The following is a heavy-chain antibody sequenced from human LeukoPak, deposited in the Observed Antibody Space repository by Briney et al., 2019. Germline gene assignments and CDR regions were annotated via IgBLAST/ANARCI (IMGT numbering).Heavy chain of an antibody. CDR3: ARSSSGWSRNSLDY. D-gene: IGHD6-19*01. V-gene: IGHV3-30-3*01. Sequence: ERSLRLSCAASGFTFSSYAMHWVRQAPGKGLEWVAFISYDGSDKYYADSVKGRFTISRDNSKNTLDLQMNNLRAEDSAVYFCARSSSGWSRNSLDYWGQGTLVTVSS. CDR2: ISYDGSDK. J-gene: IGHJ4*02. CDR1: GFTFSSYA.